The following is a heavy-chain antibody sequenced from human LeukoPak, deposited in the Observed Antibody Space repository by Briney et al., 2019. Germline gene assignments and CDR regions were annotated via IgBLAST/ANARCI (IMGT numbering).Heavy chain of an antibody. V-gene: IGHV3-11*01. CDR3: VRVKGGWLGEKTYDY. CDR1: GFTFSDYY. Sequence: GGSLRLSCGASGFTFSDYYMSWIRQTPGKGLEWLAYISTSASSIDYAGSVKGRFTVSRDNGKNSLFLQMNSLRAEDTAIYYCVRVKGGWLGEKTYDYLGQGTLVTVSP. J-gene: IGHJ4*02. CDR2: ISTSASSI. D-gene: IGHD5-24*01.